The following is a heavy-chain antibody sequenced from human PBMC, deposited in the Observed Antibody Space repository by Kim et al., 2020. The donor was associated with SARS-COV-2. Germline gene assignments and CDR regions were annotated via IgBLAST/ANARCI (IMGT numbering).Heavy chain of an antibody. J-gene: IGHJ6*02. D-gene: IGHD2-15*01. CDR3: ARVPNCSGGSCYYPYYYYGMDV. V-gene: IGHV3-7*05. Sequence: GGSLRLSCAASGFTFSSYWMSWVRQAPGKGLEWVANIKQDGSEKYYVDSVKGRFTISRDNAKNSLYLQMNSLRAEDTAVYYCARVPNCSGGSCYYPYYYYGMDVWGQGTTVTVSS. CDR2: IKQDGSEK. CDR1: GFTFSSYW.